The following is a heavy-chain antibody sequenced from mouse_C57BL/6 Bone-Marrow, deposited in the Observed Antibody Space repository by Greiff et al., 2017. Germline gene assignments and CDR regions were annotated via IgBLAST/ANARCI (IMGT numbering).Heavy chain of an antibody. CDR3: ALYDDDGRYFDV. Sequence: EVQLQQSVAELVRPGASVKLSCTASGSNFTNTYMHWVKQRPEQGLEWIGRIDPANGSTKYAPKFQGKATITADTSSNTAYLQLSSLTSKDTASYYYALYDDDGRYFDVWGTGTTVTVSS. J-gene: IGHJ1*03. D-gene: IGHD2-4*01. CDR1: GSNFTNTY. V-gene: IGHV14-3*01. CDR2: IDPANGST.